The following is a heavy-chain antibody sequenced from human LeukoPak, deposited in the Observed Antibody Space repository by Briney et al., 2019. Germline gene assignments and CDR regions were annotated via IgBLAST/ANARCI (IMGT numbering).Heavy chain of an antibody. CDR1: GGSISSGGYY. D-gene: IGHD2-21*02. J-gene: IGHJ4*02. CDR3: ARVAAVTAFDY. Sequence: SETLSLTCTVSGGSISSGGYYWSWIRQHPGKGLEWIGCIYYSGSTYYNPSLKSRVTISVDTSKNQFSLKLSSVTAADTAVYYCARVAAVTAFDYWGQGTLVTVSS. V-gene: IGHV4-31*03. CDR2: IYYSGST.